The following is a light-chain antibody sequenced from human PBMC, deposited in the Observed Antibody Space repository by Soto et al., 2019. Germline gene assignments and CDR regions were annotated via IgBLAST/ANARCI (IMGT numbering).Light chain of an antibody. CDR2: DDN. CDR1: NIGSHS. CDR3: QVWNATSDHYV. V-gene: IGLV3-21*02. J-gene: IGLJ1*01. Sequence: SYELTQPPSVSAAPGQTARITCGGNNIGSHSVHWYQQKPGQAPVLAVYDDNDRPSGIPERFSGSNSGNTATLTISRVEAGDEADYYCQVWNATSDHYVFGSGTKVTVL.